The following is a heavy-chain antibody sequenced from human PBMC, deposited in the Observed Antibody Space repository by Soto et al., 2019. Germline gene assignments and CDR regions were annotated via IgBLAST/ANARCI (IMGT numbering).Heavy chain of an antibody. CDR3: ARRRGGTMVRVTTPRTDAFDI. CDR1: SGSISSSNW. Sequence: SETLSLTCAVSSGSISSSNWWSWVRQPPGKGLEWIGEIYHSGSTNYNPSLKSRVTISVDKSKNQFSLKLSSVTAADTAVYYCARRRGGTMVRVTTPRTDAFDIWGQGTMVTVSS. CDR2: IYHSGST. V-gene: IGHV4-4*02. J-gene: IGHJ3*02. D-gene: IGHD3-10*01.